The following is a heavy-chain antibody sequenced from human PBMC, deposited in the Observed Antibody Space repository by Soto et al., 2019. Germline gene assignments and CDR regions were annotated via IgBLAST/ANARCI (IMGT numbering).Heavy chain of an antibody. D-gene: IGHD2-21*01. J-gene: IGHJ5*02. CDR1: GDSISSTHW. CDR3: ATLPPRIVVTVLPIPT. Sequence: QVYLHQSGPGLVKPSGTLSLTCAVSGDSISSTHWWTWVRQTPGKGLEWIGEVYHSGSTSYNPSLKSRVTISVDKSNNPFSLKLPSVTAADTAVYYCATLPPRIVVTVLPIPTWGQGTLVSVSS. CDR2: VYHSGST. V-gene: IGHV4-4*02.